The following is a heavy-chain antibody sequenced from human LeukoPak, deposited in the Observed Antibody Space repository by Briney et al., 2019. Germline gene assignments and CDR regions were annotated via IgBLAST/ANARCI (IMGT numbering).Heavy chain of an antibody. Sequence: GGSLRLSCAASGFTFNNYWMTWVRQAPGKGLEWVANVNQDGSDKFYVDSVKGRFTISRDNAKNSLYLQMNSLRPDDTALYYCSTDPRLLIYWGHGTLVTVSS. CDR3: STDPRLLIY. CDR2: VNQDGSDK. CDR1: GFTFNNYW. V-gene: IGHV3-7*03. D-gene: IGHD2-8*01. J-gene: IGHJ4*01.